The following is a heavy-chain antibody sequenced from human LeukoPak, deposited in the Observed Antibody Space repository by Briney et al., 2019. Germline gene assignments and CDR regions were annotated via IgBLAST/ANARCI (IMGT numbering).Heavy chain of an antibody. CDR2: IRYDGSNK. CDR1: GFTFSSYG. V-gene: IGHV3-30*02. CDR3: AKDPYASGSYDWTYYYYYYGMDV. J-gene: IGHJ6*02. Sequence: PGRSLRLSCAASGFTFSSYGMHWVRQAPGKGLEWVAFIRYDGSNKYYADSVKGRLTISRDNYTSTLYLQMKSLRAEDTAVYYCAKDPYASGSYDWTYYYYYYGMDVWGQGTTVTVSS. D-gene: IGHD3-10*01.